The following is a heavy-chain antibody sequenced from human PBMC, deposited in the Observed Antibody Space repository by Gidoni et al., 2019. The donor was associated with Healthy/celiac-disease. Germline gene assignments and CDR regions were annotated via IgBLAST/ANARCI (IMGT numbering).Heavy chain of an antibody. Sequence: QVQLVQSGAEVKKPGSAVKVSCKASGGTFSSYAISRVRQAPGQGLEWMGGIIPIFGTANYAQKFQGRVTITADESTSTAYMELSSLRSEDTAVYYCATPRPYYYDSSGYHSDAFDIWGQGTMVTVSS. CDR2: IIPIFGTA. CDR3: ATPRPYYYDSSGYHSDAFDI. J-gene: IGHJ3*02. CDR1: GGTFSSYA. V-gene: IGHV1-69*01. D-gene: IGHD3-22*01.